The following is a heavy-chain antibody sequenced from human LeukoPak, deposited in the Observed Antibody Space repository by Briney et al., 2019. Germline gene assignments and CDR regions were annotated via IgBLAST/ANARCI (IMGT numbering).Heavy chain of an antibody. CDR1: GGSISSGGYY. D-gene: IGHD2-15*01. CDR3: ARGRGYCSGGSCYGNWFDP. CDR2: IYYSGST. J-gene: IGHJ5*02. Sequence: PSETLSLTCTVSGGSISSGGYYWSWIRQHPGKGLEWIGYIYYSGSTYYIPSLKSRVTISVDTSKNQFSLKLSSVTAADTAVYYCARGRGYCSGGSCYGNWFDPWGQGTLVTVSS. V-gene: IGHV4-31*03.